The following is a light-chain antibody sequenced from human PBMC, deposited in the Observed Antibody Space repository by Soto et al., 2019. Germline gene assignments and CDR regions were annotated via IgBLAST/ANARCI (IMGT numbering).Light chain of an antibody. CDR1: QSVSTN. CDR2: GAS. J-gene: IGKJ2*01. CDR3: QQYNYRPPYT. Sequence: ETVMTQSPATLSMSPGEGVTLSCRASQSVSTNVAWYQQKPGQAPRLLIYGASTRATGIPPRFSGSGYATEFTLTISSLQTEDFAVYYCQQYNYRPPYTFGQGTKLEMK. V-gene: IGKV3-15*01.